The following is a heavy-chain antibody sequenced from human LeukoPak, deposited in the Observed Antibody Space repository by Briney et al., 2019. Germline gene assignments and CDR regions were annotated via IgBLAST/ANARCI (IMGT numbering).Heavy chain of an antibody. Sequence: GASVKVSCKPSGYTFTVNYLHWVRQAPGQGLEWVGWMNPNSGVTVYAQNFQGRVTMTRDTSISTAYMELSGLTSDDTAVYYCTRGAGTSWFDYWGQGSLVTVSS. CDR2: MNPNSGVT. V-gene: IGHV1-2*02. J-gene: IGHJ4*02. CDR3: TRGAGTSWFDY. D-gene: IGHD2-2*01. CDR1: GYTFTVNY.